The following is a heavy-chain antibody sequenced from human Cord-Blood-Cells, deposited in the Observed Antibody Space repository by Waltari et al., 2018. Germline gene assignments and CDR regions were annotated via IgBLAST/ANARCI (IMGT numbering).Heavy chain of an antibody. Sequence: QVQLQQWGAGLLKPSETLSLTCAVYGGSFSGYYWSWIRQPPVKGLEWIGEINHSGSTNYNPSLKSRVTISVDTSKNQFSLKLSAVTAADTAVYYCARGRGYSGSSIFDYWGQGTLVTVSS. CDR2: INHSGST. J-gene: IGHJ4*02. CDR3: ARGRGYSGSSIFDY. CDR1: GGSFSGYY. V-gene: IGHV4-34*01. D-gene: IGHD1-26*01.